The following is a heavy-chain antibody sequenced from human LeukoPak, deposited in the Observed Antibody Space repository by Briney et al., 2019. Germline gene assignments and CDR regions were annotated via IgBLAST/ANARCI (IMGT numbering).Heavy chain of an antibody. V-gene: IGHV3-48*03. CDR2: ISSSGSTR. CDR3: ARDLYSSWYAFDY. CDR1: GFTFSSSE. D-gene: IGHD6-19*01. Sequence: PGGSLRLSCAASGFTFSSSEVNWVRQAPGEGLEWVSYISSSGSTRYYADSVKGRFTISRDNAKNSLYLQMNSLRAEDAAVYYCARDLYSSWYAFDYWGQGTLVTVSS. J-gene: IGHJ4*02.